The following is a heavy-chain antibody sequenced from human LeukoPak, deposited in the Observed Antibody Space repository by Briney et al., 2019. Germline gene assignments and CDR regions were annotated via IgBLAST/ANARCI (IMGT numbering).Heavy chain of an antibody. CDR2: INHSGST. CDR3: ARRLGYYGSATDY. Sequence: SETLSLTCAVYGGSFSGYYWSWIRQPPGKGREWIGEINHSGSTNYNPSLKSRVTISVDTSKNQFSLKLSSVTAADTAVYYCARRLGYYGSATDYWGQGTLVTVSS. V-gene: IGHV4-34*01. J-gene: IGHJ4*02. CDR1: GGSFSGYY. D-gene: IGHD3-10*01.